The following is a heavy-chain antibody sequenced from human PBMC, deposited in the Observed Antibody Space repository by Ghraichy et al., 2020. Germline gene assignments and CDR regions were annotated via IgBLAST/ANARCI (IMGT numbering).Heavy chain of an antibody. CDR1: GFTFSSYW. CDR3: ARGGVPAARRLYYYYYYMDV. J-gene: IGHJ6*03. V-gene: IGHV3-7*03. Sequence: GGSLRLSCAASGFTFSSYWMSWVRQAPGKGLEWVANIKQDGSEKYYVDSVKGRFTISRDNAKNLLYLQMNSLRAEDTAVYYCARGGVPAARRLYYYYYYMDVWGKGTTVTVSS. D-gene: IGHD2-2*01. CDR2: IKQDGSEK.